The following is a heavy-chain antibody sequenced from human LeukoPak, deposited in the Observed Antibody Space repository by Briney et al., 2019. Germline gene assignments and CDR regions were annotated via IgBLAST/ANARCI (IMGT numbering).Heavy chain of an antibody. Sequence: GGSLRLSCAAPGFTLSSYGMHSVRQAPGKGLEWEAFIRYDGSNKYYADSVKGRFTISRDNSKNTLYMQMNSLRAEDTAVYYCAKEAASPPEDWFDPWGQGTLVTVSS. V-gene: IGHV3-30*02. CDR2: IRYDGSNK. D-gene: IGHD6-25*01. J-gene: IGHJ5*02. CDR3: AKEAASPPEDWFDP. CDR1: GFTLSSYG.